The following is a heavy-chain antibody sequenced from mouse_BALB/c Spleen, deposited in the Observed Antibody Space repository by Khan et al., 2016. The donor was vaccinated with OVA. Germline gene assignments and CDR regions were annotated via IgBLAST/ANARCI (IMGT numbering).Heavy chain of an antibody. J-gene: IGHJ2*01. CDR1: GYTFTTYW. CDR3: TKDRIDY. Sequence: VELQQSGAELAKPGASVKMSCKASGYTFTTYWMHWVKQRPGQGLEWIGYINPTSGYTDYNDKFKDRATLSADKSSSTAYMQLKSLTSEDSAVYYCTKDRIDYWGQGTTLTVSS. CDR2: INPTSGYT. V-gene: IGHV1-7*01.